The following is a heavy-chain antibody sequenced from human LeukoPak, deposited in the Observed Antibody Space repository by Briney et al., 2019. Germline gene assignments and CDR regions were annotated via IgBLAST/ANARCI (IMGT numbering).Heavy chain of an antibody. CDR3: AKDGKGQWLVSPYYFDY. CDR2: TYTGGNS. D-gene: IGHD6-19*01. J-gene: IGHJ4*02. V-gene: IGHV3-53*01. CDR1: GFTVSSIH. Sequence: GGSLRLSCAASGFTVSSIHMVWVRQAPGKGLEWVSVTYTGGNSYYADSVKGRFIISRDISKNTLYLQMNSLRAEDTAVYYCAKDGKGQWLVSPYYFDYWGQGTLVTVSS.